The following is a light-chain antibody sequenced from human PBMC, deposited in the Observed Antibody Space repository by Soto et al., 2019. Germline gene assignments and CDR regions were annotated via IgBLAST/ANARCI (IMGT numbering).Light chain of an antibody. V-gene: IGLV8-61*01. J-gene: IGLJ3*02. CDR3: VLYMGSGISV. CDR1: SGPVSTSYY. CDR2: STN. Sequence: QTVVTQEPSFSVSPGGTVTLTCCLGSGPVSTSYYPSWYQQTPGQAPRTLIYSTNTRSSGVPDRFSGSILGNKAALTITGAQADDESDYYCVLYMGSGISVFGGGTKVTVL.